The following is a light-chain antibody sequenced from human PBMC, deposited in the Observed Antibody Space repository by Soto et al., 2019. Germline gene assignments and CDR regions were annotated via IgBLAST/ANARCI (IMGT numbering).Light chain of an antibody. CDR1: QTVSNQ. V-gene: IGKV3-11*01. CDR3: QQYNNWPRT. J-gene: IGKJ1*01. Sequence: EIVLTQSPVTLSLSPGERATLSCRASQTVSNQLAWYQQKPGQAPRLLIYDASRRVTGIPARFSGSGSGTDFTLTLSSLEPEDFAVYYCQQYNNWPRTFGQGTKVEIK. CDR2: DAS.